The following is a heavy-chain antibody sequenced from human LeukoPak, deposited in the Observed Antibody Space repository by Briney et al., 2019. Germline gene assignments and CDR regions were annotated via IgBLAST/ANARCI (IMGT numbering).Heavy chain of an antibody. Sequence: SGTLSLTCAVSGGSISSDNWWSWVRQPPGKGLEWIGEIYHSGSTNYNPSLKSRVTTSIDKSKNQFFLKLSSVTAADTAVYYCARTEKYYYGPETFYFFEYWGQGILVTVSS. J-gene: IGHJ4*02. V-gene: IGHV4-4*02. D-gene: IGHD3-10*01. CDR1: GGSISSDNW. CDR3: ARTEKYYYGPETFYFFEY. CDR2: IYHSGST.